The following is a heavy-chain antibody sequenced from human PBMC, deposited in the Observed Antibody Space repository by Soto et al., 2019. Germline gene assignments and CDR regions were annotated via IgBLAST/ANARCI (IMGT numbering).Heavy chain of an antibody. Sequence: QVQLQESGPGLVKPSETLSLTCTVSGGSISSYYWSWIRQPPGKGLECIGYIYYSGSTNYNPYLKSRVTISVDTSKNQFSLNLSSVAAADTAVYYCARRYGSCFDYWGQGTLVTVSS. CDR3: ARRYGSCFDY. D-gene: IGHD4-17*01. CDR1: GGSISSYY. J-gene: IGHJ4*02. CDR2: IYYSGST. V-gene: IGHV4-59*08.